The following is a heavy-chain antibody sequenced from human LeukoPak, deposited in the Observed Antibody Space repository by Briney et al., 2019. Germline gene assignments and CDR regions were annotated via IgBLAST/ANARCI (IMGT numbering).Heavy chain of an antibody. V-gene: IGHV3-43*01. D-gene: IGHD6-13*01. Sequence: GGSLRLSCAASGFTFDDYTMHWVRQAPGKGLEWVSVISWDGGTTYYADSVKGRFTISRDNSKNSLYLQMNSLRTEDTALYYCAKDIMGIAAAGHQGYYYGMDVWGQGTTVTVSS. CDR1: GFTFDDYT. J-gene: IGHJ6*02. CDR2: ISWDGGTT. CDR3: AKDIMGIAAAGHQGYYYGMDV.